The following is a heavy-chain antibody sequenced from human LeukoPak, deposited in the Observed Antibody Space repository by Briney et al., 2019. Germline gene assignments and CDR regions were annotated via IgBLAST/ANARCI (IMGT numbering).Heavy chain of an antibody. CDR1: GFTFSTYA. J-gene: IGHJ4*02. CDR3: AKFGGNYFYNYYFHY. CDR2: INGGGSNT. V-gene: IGHV3-23*01. D-gene: IGHD1-7*01. Sequence: NPGGSLRLSCAASGFTFSTYAMGWVSHAPGKGLEWVSTINGGGSNTYYADSVKGRFTISRDNAKNTLYLQMNSLRAGDTAIYYCAKFGGNYFYNYYFHYWGQGTLVTVSS.